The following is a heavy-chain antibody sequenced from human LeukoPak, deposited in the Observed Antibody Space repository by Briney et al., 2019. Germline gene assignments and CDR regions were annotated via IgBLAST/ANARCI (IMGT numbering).Heavy chain of an antibody. J-gene: IGHJ3*02. Sequence: GGSLRLSCAASGFTFDDYAMHWVRQAPGKGLEWVSGISWNSGSIAYADSVKGRFTISRDNAKNSLYLQMNSLRAEDTALYYCAKDIDVYYDAFDIWGQGTMVTVSS. V-gene: IGHV3-9*01. CDR2: ISWNSGSI. CDR1: GFTFDDYA. CDR3: AKDIDVYYDAFDI. D-gene: IGHD3-10*01.